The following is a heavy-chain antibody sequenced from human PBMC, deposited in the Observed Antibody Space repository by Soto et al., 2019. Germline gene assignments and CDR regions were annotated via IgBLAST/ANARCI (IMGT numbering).Heavy chain of an antibody. CDR1: GGSISSYY. Sequence: LSLTCTVSGGSISSYYWSWIRQPAGKGLEWIGRIYTSGSTNYNPSLKSRVTMSVDTSKNQFSLYLQMNSLRAEDTAVYYCAKDSIAAAGRYYYGMDVWGQGTTVTVSS. D-gene: IGHD6-13*01. CDR3: AKDSIAAAGRYYYGMDV. J-gene: IGHJ6*02. CDR2: IYTSGST. V-gene: IGHV4-4*07.